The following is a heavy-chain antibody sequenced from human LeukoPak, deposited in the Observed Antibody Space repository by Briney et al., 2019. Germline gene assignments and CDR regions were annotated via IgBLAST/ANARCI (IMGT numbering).Heavy chain of an antibody. Sequence: SETLSLTCSVSGYSISSGYYWGWIRQPPGKGLEWIGSIYHSGSTHYNPSLKRRVTISVDTSKNQLSLNLSSVTAADMAVYYCARDPSRYLDLNWFDPWGQGTLVTVSS. CDR2: IYHSGST. V-gene: IGHV4-38-2*02. D-gene: IGHD3-9*01. CDR1: GYSISSGYY. J-gene: IGHJ5*02. CDR3: ARDPSRYLDLNWFDP.